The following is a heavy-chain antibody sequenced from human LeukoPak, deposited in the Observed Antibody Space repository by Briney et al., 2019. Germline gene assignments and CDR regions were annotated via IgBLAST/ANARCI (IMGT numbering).Heavy chain of an antibody. V-gene: IGHV3-23*01. CDR2: VSGSGGST. Sequence: GGSLRLSCAASGFTFSSYAMSWVRQAPGKGLEWVSSVSGSGGSTYYADSVKGRFTISRDNSRSTLYLQMNSLRPEDTAIYYCAREGYYGSGSPPSLYFDYWGQGTLVTVSS. CDR1: GFTFSSYA. D-gene: IGHD3-10*01. J-gene: IGHJ4*02. CDR3: AREGYYGSGSPPSLYFDY.